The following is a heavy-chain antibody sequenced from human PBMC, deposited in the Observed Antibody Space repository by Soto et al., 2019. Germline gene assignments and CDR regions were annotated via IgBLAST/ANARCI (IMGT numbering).Heavy chain of an antibody. CDR3: AKDRPYYDFWSGYYFHWFDH. J-gene: IGHJ5*02. D-gene: IGHD3-3*01. Sequence: XGSLRLSCSAAGFTFSSYAMSWVRQAPGKGLEWVSAIIGSGGSTYYADSVKGRFTISRDNSKNTLYLQMNSLRAEDTAVYYCAKDRPYYDFWSGYYFHWFDHWGQGTLVTVSS. CDR2: IIGSGGST. V-gene: IGHV3-23*01. CDR1: GFTFSSYA.